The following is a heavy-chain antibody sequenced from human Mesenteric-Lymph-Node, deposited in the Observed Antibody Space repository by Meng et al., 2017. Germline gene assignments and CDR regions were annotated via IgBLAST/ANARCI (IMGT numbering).Heavy chain of an antibody. CDR2: ISAYNGNT. Sequence: ASVKVSCKASGYTSTSDGISWVRQAPGQGLEWMGWISAYNGNTNYAQKLQGRVTMTTDTSTSTAYMELRSLRSDDTAGYYCARGDSSGWYNYYGMDVWGQGTTVTVSS. CDR1: GYTSTSDG. CDR3: ARGDSSGWYNYYGMDV. V-gene: IGHV1-18*01. J-gene: IGHJ6*02. D-gene: IGHD6-19*01.